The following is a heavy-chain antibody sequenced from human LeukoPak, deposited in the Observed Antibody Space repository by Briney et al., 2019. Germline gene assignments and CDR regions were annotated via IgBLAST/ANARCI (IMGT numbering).Heavy chain of an antibody. CDR1: GFTFSSYA. Sequence: TGGSLRLSCAASGFTFSSYAMHWVRQAPGKGLEWVAVISYDGSNKYYADSVKGRSTISRDNSKNTLYLQMNSLRAEDTAVYYCARGLPTNVVAAPFDYWGQGTLVTVSS. CDR3: ARGLPTNVVAAPFDY. D-gene: IGHD2-15*01. V-gene: IGHV3-30-3*01. CDR2: ISYDGSNK. J-gene: IGHJ4*02.